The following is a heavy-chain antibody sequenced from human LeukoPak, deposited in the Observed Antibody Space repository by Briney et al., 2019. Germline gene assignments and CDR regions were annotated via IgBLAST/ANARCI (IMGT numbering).Heavy chain of an antibody. CDR2: ISSSSSYI. Sequence: GGSLRLSCAASGFTFSSYSMNWVRQAPGKGLEWVSSISSSSSYIYYADSVKGRFTISRDNAKNSLYLQMNSLRAEDTAVYYCARGTRSRVRGVKRAGVDYWGQGTLVTVSS. CDR3: ARGTRSRVRGVKRAGVDY. J-gene: IGHJ4*02. D-gene: IGHD3-10*01. CDR1: GFTFSSYS. V-gene: IGHV3-21*01.